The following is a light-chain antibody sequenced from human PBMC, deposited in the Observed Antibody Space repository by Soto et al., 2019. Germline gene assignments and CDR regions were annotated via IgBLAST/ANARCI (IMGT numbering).Light chain of an antibody. V-gene: IGKV3-15*01. CDR3: QQYSNWPFVYT. Sequence: EIVMTQSPATLSVSPGERATLSCRASQSVSSNLAWYQQKPGQAPRLLIYGASTRATGIPARFSGSGSGTEFTLTISSLQSEDFAVYYCQQYSNWPFVYTFGQGTKLEIK. J-gene: IGKJ2*01. CDR1: QSVSSN. CDR2: GAS.